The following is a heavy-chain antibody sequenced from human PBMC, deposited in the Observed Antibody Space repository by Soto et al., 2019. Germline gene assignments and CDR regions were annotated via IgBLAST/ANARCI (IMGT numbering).Heavy chain of an antibody. CDR3: AKDRQTDGIWTFDY. V-gene: IGHV3-23*01. CDR1: GFSLSTYT. D-gene: IGHD3-9*01. Sequence: EVQLLESGGHLVQPGGSLRLTCAASGFSLSTYTMNWVRQAPGKGLEWLSGIFGSSGKTFYADSVKGRFTISKDNSKNMLFLQMDSLTAEDTAVYYCAKDRQTDGIWTFDYWGQGTLVTVSS. CDR2: IFGSSGKT. J-gene: IGHJ4*02.